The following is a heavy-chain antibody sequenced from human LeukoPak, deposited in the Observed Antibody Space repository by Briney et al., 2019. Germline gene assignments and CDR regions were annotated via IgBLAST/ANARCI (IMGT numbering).Heavy chain of an antibody. CDR1: GGSISSYY. CDR2: IYYSGST. CDR3: ARARGHIAAAGLNWSDP. J-gene: IGHJ5*02. D-gene: IGHD6-13*01. Sequence: SETLSPTCTVSGGSISSYYWSWIRQPPGKGLEWIGYIYYSGSTNYNPSLKSRVTISVDTSKNQFSLKLSSVTAADTAVYYCARARGHIAAAGLNWSDPWGQGTLVTVSS. V-gene: IGHV4-59*01.